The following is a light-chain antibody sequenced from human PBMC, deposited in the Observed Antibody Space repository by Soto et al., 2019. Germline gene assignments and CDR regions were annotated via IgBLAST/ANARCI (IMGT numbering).Light chain of an antibody. CDR2: EVS. J-gene: IGLJ1*01. V-gene: IGLV2-14*01. CDR1: SSDVGGYNY. Sequence: QSALTQPASVSGSPGQSITISCTGTSSDVGGYNYVSWYQQHPGKAPKLMIYEVSNRPSGVSNRFSGSKSGNTDSLTISGIQAEDEGDYYCSSYTSSSTLVFGAGTKFTVL. CDR3: SSYTSSSTLV.